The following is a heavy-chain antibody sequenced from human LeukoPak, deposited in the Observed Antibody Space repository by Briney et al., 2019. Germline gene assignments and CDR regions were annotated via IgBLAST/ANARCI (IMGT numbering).Heavy chain of an antibody. D-gene: IGHD6-19*01. Sequence: ASVKVSCKASGYPFTKFYMHWVRQAPGHGLEWMGLMSPNGDSTLYSQKFQGRVTRTRDTSTSTDYMELSSLRSEDTAVYYCARDNSDTVKGECSGACYWWFDPWGQGTLVTVSS. CDR2: MSPNGDST. J-gene: IGHJ5*02. V-gene: IGHV1-46*01. CDR3: ARDNSDTVKGECSGACYWWFDP. CDR1: GYPFTKFY.